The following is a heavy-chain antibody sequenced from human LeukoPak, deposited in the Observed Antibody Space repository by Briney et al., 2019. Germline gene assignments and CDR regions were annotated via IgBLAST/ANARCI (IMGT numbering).Heavy chain of an antibody. CDR2: IYYSGST. J-gene: IGHJ5*02. V-gene: IGHV4-30-4*01. D-gene: IGHD4-17*01. CDR1: GGSISSGDYY. Sequence: KASETLSLTCTVSGGSISSGDYYWSWIRQPPGKGLEWIGYIYYSGSTYYNPSLKSRVTISVDTSKNQFSLKLSSVTAADTAVYCCASSDGDSGRWFDPWGQGTLVTVSS. CDR3: ASSDGDSGRWFDP.